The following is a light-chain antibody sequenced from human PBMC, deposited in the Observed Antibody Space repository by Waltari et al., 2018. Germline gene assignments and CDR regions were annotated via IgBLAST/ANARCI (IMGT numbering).Light chain of an antibody. CDR1: SSDVGGYNY. J-gene: IGLJ2*01. V-gene: IGLV2-14*01. Sequence: QSALTQPASVSGSPGQSITIPCTGTSSDVGGYNYASWYQQHPGKAPKLMIYEVSNRPSGVSNRCPGSKSGNTASLTISGLQAEDEADYYCSSYTSSSTLVVFGGGTKLTVL. CDR3: SSYTSSSTLVV. CDR2: EVS.